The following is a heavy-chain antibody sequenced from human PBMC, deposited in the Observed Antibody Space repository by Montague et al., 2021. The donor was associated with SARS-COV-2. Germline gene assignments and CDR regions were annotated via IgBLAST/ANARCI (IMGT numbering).Heavy chain of an antibody. D-gene: IGHD5-12*01. J-gene: IGHJ4*02. Sequence: TLSLTCTVSGGSISSDSYYWSWIRQPAGKGLEWIGRVYTTGSTNYNPSLKSRVTISGDTSRNQFSLRLTSVTAADTAMYYCARAVIYGGYAFAYFDFWGRGVLVTVSS. CDR3: ARAVIYGGYAFAYFDF. CDR1: GGSISSDSYY. V-gene: IGHV4-61*02. CDR2: VYTTGST.